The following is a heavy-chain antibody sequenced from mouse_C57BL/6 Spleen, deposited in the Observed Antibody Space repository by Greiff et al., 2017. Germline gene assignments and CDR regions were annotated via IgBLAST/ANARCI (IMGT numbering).Heavy chain of an antibody. V-gene: IGHV1-69*01. CDR1: GYTFTSYW. D-gene: IGHD1-1*01. J-gene: IGHJ1*03. CDR3: ACSYYYGSSRYFDV. CDR2: IDPSDSYT. Sequence: VQLQQPGAELVMPGASVKLSCKASGYTFTSYWMHWVKQRPGQGLEWIGEIDPSDSYTNYNQKFKGKSTLTVDKSSSTAYVQLSSLTSEDSAVYYCACSYYYGSSRYFDVWGTGTTVTVSS.